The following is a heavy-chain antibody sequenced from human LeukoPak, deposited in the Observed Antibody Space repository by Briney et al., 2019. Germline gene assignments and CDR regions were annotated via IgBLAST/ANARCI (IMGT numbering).Heavy chain of an antibody. CDR2: IGGSGGST. D-gene: IGHD3-10*01. Sequence: PGGSLRLSCAASGFTFSSYAMTWVRQAPGKGLEWVSAIGGSGGSTYYADSVKGRFTISRDNSKNALYLQMSSLRAEDTAVYYCAKQSGGSGTYYYYWGQGTLVTVSS. CDR3: AKQSGGSGTYYYY. J-gene: IGHJ4*02. V-gene: IGHV3-23*01. CDR1: GFTFSSYA.